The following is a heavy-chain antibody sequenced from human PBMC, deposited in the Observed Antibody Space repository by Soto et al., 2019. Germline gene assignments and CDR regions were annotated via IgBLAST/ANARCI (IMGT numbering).Heavy chain of an antibody. D-gene: IGHD4-17*01. CDR3: ATRPTMTTVTS. CDR2: ISGSGGST. Sequence: GGSLRLSCAASGFTFSSYVMSWVRQAPGKGLEWVSAISGSGGSTYYADSVKGRFTISRDNSKNTLYLQMNSLRAEDTAVYYCATRPTMTTVTSWGQGTLVTVSS. J-gene: IGHJ4*02. CDR1: GFTFSSYV. V-gene: IGHV3-23*01.